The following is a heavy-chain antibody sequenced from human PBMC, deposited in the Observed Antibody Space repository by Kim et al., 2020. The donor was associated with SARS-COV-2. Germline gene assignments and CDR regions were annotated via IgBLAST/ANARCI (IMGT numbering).Heavy chain of an antibody. V-gene: IGHV4-59*03. Sequence: YNPSLRGRVTIPPDASKNQFSLRLTSVTAADTAVYFCARVSFDAFDFWGQGTTVIVSS. CDR3: ARVSFDAFDF. J-gene: IGHJ3*01.